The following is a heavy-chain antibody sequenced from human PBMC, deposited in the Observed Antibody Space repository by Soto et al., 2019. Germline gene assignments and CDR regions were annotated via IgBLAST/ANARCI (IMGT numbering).Heavy chain of an antibody. CDR2: ISSNTRTM. CDR3: ARDLGQLVLYS. J-gene: IGHJ4*02. Sequence: GGSLRISCAASGFTFSTFCMNWVRQAPGKGLQWVSYISSNTRTMYYADSVKGRFTVSRDNAKNSLYLLMNSLRAEDTAVYYCARDLGQLVLYSWGQGTLVTVSS. CDR1: GFTFSTFC. V-gene: IGHV3-48*01. D-gene: IGHD6-6*01.